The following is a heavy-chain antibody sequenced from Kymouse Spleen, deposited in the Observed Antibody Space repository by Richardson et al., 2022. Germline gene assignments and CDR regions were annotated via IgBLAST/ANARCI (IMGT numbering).Heavy chain of an antibody. Sequence: EVQLVESGGGLVKPGGSLRLSCAASGFTFSNAWMSWVRQAPGKGLEWVGRIKSKTDGGTTDYAAPVKGRFTISRDDSKNTLYLQMNSLKTEDTAVYYCTTGLELRDYYYYGMDVWGQGTTVTVSS. V-gene: IGHV3-15*01. CDR2: IKSKTDGGTT. CDR3: TTGLELRDYYYYGMDV. CDR1: GFTFSNAW. D-gene: IGHD1-7*01. J-gene: IGHJ6*02.